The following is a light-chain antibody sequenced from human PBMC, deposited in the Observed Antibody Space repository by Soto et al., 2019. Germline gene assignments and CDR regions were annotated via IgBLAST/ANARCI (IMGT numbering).Light chain of an antibody. V-gene: IGKV1-5*03. CDR3: QHYNRYFPWT. Sequence: DIQMTQSPSTLSASVGDRVTITCRASQSVSSWLAWYQQKPGKAPKLLIYKASSLQSGIPSRFSGSGSGTEFTLTISSLHPDDFATYYCQHYNRYFPWTFGQGTKVEIK. CDR2: KAS. CDR1: QSVSSW. J-gene: IGKJ1*01.